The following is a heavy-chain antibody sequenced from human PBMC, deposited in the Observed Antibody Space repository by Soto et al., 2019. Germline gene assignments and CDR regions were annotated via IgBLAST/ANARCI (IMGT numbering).Heavy chain of an antibody. CDR2: INAGNGNT. CDR1: RYTFTNYA. D-gene: IGHD4-17*01. Sequence: QVQLVQSGAEEKKPGASVKVSCKTSRYTFTNYAMHWMRQAPGQRLEWMGWINAGNGNTRYSQKFQGRVTITRDTSASTAYMELSSLRSEDTAVYYCARDKTTYLDYWGQGTLVTVSS. CDR3: ARDKTTYLDY. J-gene: IGHJ4*02. V-gene: IGHV1-3*05.